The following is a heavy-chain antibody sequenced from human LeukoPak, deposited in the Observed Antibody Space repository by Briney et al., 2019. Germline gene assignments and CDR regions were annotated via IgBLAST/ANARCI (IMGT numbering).Heavy chain of an antibody. CDR1: NYTFNTYG. J-gene: IGHJ3*02. D-gene: IGHD4-23*01. CDR3: ARCTGGNSGPRAFDI. Sequence: ASVKVSCKASNYTFNTYGFSWVRQAPGQGLEWMGWVSAYNGNTNYAQKFQGRVLMTTDTSTSTAYMELRSLRSDDTAVYYCARCTGGNSGPRAFDIWGQGTMVTVSS. CDR2: VSAYNGNT. V-gene: IGHV1-18*01.